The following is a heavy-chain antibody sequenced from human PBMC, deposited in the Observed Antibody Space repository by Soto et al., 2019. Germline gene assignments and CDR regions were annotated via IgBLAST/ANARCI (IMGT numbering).Heavy chain of an antibody. CDR2: ISSTSSTI. J-gene: IGHJ5*02. V-gene: IGHV3-48*02. Sequence: GGSLRLSCAASGFVFRSYSLNWVRQAPGKGLEWISYISSTSSTIYYADSVKGRITVSRDNAKNSLFLQMDSLRDEDTAVYYCVIVSGSYSTWLDAWGQGTMATVSS. CDR1: GFVFRSYS. CDR3: VIVSGSYSTWLDA. D-gene: IGHD1-26*01.